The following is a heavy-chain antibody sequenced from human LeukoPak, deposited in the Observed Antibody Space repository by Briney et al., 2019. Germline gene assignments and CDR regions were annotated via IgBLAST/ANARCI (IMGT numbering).Heavy chain of an antibody. Sequence: PGGSLRLSCAASGFTFSSYAMSWVRQAPGKGLEWVSAISGSGGSTYYADSVKGRFTISRDNAKNSLYLQMNSLRAEDTAVYYCANGEVYFDYWGQGTLVTVSS. J-gene: IGHJ4*02. CDR1: GFTFSSYA. CDR2: ISGSGGST. V-gene: IGHV3-23*01. CDR3: ANGEVYFDY. D-gene: IGHD4-17*01.